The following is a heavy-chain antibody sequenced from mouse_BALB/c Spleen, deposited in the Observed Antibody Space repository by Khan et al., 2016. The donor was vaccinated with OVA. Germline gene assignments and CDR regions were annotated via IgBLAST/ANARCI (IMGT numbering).Heavy chain of an antibody. J-gene: IGHJ4*01. D-gene: IGHD2-10*01. CDR1: GFSFTNYG. V-gene: IGHV2-6-1*01. CDR2: MWSDGST. Sequence: QVQLKESGPGLVAPSQSLSITCTISGFSFTNYGIHWVRQPPGKGLEWLVVMWSDGSTTYNSALKSRLTISKDNSKSQVFLKMNSIQTDDTAMYFCGRQPYYLYIVMGYWGLGTSVTVSS. CDR3: GRQPYYLYIVMGY.